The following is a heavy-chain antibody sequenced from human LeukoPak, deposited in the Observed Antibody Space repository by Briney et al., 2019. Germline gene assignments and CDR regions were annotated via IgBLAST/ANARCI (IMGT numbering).Heavy chain of an antibody. J-gene: IGHJ4*02. V-gene: IGHV4-59*08. CDR3: ARGAYYYDSSGFSPDY. CDR2: IYYSGST. Sequence: SETLSLTCTVSGGSISSYYWSWIRQPPGKGLEWIGYIYYSGSTNYNPSLKSRVTISVDTSKNQFSLKLSSVTAADTAVYYCARGAYYYDSSGFSPDYWGQGTLVTVSS. CDR1: GGSISSYY. D-gene: IGHD3-22*01.